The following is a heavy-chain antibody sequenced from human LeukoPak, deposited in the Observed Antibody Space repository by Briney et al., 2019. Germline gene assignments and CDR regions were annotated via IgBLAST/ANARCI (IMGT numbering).Heavy chain of an antibody. CDR2: INHSGST. J-gene: IGHJ6*02. CDR1: GGSFSGYY. CDR3: ARGASARPITMTVPYYYGMDV. D-gene: IGHD3-22*01. Sequence: SETLSLTCAVYGGSFSGYYWSWIRQPPGKGLEWIGEINHSGSTNYNPSLKSRVTISVDTSKNQFSLKLSSVTAADTAVYYCARGASARPITMTVPYYYGMDVWGQGTTVTVSS. V-gene: IGHV4-34*01.